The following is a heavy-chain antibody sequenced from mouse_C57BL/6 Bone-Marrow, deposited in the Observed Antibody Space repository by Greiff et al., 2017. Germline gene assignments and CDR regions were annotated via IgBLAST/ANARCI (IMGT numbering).Heavy chain of an antibody. CDR3: ARRRRVYYGSSHWYFDV. J-gene: IGHJ1*03. V-gene: IGHV1-39*01. CDR1: GYSFTDYN. D-gene: IGHD1-1*01. CDR2: INPNYGTT. Sequence: EVQRVESGPELVKPGASVKISCKASGYSFTDYNMNWVKQSNGKSLEWIGVINPNYGTTSYNQKFKGKATLTVDQSSSTAYMQLNSLTSEDSAVYYCARRRRVYYGSSHWYFDVWGTGTTVTVSS.